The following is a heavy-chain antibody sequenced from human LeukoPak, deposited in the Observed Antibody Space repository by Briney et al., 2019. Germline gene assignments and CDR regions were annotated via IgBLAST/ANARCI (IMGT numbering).Heavy chain of an antibody. D-gene: IGHD2-2*01. CDR2: IKPNSGGT. CDR1: GYTFSSHY. CDR3: AREYCSSTSCYAVAFDI. Sequence: ASVKVSGKASGYTFSSHYMHWVRQAPGQGLEWMGWIKPNSGGTNYAQKFQGWVTMTRDTSISTAYMELSRLRSDDTAVYYCAREYCSSTSCYAVAFDIWGQGTMVTVSS. J-gene: IGHJ3*02. V-gene: IGHV1-2*04.